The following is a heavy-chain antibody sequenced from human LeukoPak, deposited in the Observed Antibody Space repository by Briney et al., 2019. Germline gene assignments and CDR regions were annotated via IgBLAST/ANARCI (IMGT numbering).Heavy chain of an antibody. V-gene: IGHV4-34*01. CDR3: ARHRYCSSTSCYPGTYFDY. CDR2: INHSGST. CDR1: GGSFSSYY. D-gene: IGHD2-2*01. Sequence: SETLSLTCAVYGGSFSSYYWSWIRQPPGKGLEWIGEINHSGSTNYNPSLKSRVTISVDMSKNQFSLKLSSVTAADTALYYCARHRYCSSTSCYPGTYFDYWGQGSLVTVSS. J-gene: IGHJ4*02.